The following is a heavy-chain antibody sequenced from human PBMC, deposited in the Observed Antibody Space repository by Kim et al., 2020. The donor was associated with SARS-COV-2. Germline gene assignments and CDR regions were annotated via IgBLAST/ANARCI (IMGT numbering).Heavy chain of an antibody. D-gene: IGHD2-2*03. J-gene: IGHJ6*02. CDR3: TRDGYCSSASCQNSYYYGMDV. V-gene: IGHV3-49*04. Sequence: GGSLRLSCTASGFTFGDYVMSWVRQAPGRGLEWVGFISSKAYAGTTEYAASVKGRLIISRDDSKSIAYLQMNSLKTEDTAVYYCTRDGYCSSASCQNSYYYGMDVGGQGTTVTVSS. CDR1: GFTFGDYV. CDR2: ISSKAYAGTT.